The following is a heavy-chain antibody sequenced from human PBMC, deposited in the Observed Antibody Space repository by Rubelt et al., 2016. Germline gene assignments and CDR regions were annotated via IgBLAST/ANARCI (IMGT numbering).Heavy chain of an antibody. CDR3: VKCNWVHPCD. V-gene: IGHV3-11*03. CDR2: ISDSGTYT. J-gene: IGHJ4*02. D-gene: IGHD1-1*01. Sequence: GGLVKPGGSLRLPCAASGFTFSDYYMSWIRQAPGMGLEWVAYISDSGTYTKYADSGKGRFTNSRDKAKKPGSLQMNSLRADDTAVYYCVKCNWVHPCDWGQGTLVTVSS. CDR1: GFTFSDYY.